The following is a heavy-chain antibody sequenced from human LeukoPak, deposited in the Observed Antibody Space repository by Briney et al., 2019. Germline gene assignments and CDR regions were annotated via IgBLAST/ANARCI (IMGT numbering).Heavy chain of an antibody. J-gene: IGHJ5*02. CDR2: IWYDGSNR. Sequence: GGSLRLSCAASGFTFNDYAMSWVRQAPGKGLEWVAVIWYDGSNRYYADSVKGRFTISRDNSKNTLYLQMNSLRAEDTAVYYCARELIAAAGISWGQGTLVTVSS. CDR1: GFTFNDYA. V-gene: IGHV3-33*08. CDR3: ARELIAAAGIS. D-gene: IGHD6-13*01.